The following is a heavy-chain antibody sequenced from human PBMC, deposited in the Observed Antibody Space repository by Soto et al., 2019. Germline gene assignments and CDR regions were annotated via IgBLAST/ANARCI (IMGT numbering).Heavy chain of an antibody. Sequence: QITLKESGPTLVKPTQTLTLTCTFSGFSLSTSGVGVGWTRQPPGKALEWLALIYWDDDKRYSPSLKSRLTITKDTSKNQVVLTMTNMDPVDTATYYCAHAPHYYDSSGYYYYFDYWGQGTLVTVSS. CDR3: AHAPHYYDSSGYYYYFDY. CDR1: GFSLSTSGVG. CDR2: IYWDDDK. D-gene: IGHD3-22*01. J-gene: IGHJ4*02. V-gene: IGHV2-5*02.